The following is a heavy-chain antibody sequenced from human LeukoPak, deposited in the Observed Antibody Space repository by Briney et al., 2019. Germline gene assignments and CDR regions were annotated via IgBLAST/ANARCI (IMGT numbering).Heavy chain of an antibody. J-gene: IGHJ5*02. D-gene: IGHD1-26*01. CDR1: VFVVSSNY. CDR2: IYSGGSI. CDR3: ARWQNSGTFNWFDP. V-gene: IGHV3-66*01. Sequence: GGALRLSCAASVFVVSSNYLSWVREAPGQGLRWVSLIYSGGSISYAASVKGRFTISRDNSKNTMSLPMKSLRAEDTAVYYCARWQNSGTFNWFDPWGQGTLVTVSS.